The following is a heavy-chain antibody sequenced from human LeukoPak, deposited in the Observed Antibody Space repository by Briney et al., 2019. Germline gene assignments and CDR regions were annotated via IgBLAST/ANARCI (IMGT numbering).Heavy chain of an antibody. J-gene: IGHJ4*02. CDR3: AKGDYDFSYDY. D-gene: IGHD3-3*01. CDR2: ISYDGSNK. Sequence: GRSLRLSCAASGFTFSSYGMHWVRQAPGKGLEWVAVISYDGSNKYYADSVKGRFTISRDNSKNTLYLQMNSLSAEDTAVYYCAKGDYDFSYDYWGQGTLVTVSS. V-gene: IGHV3-30*18. CDR1: GFTFSSYG.